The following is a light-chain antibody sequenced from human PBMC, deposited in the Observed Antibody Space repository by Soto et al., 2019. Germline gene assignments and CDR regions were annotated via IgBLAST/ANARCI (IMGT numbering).Light chain of an antibody. J-gene: IGLJ3*02. V-gene: IGLV1-40*01. CDR3: QSYDFTLGAFWV. Sequence: QSVLTQXPSVSGAPGQRVTISCTGGASNIGANYDVHWYQQLPGTAPKLLIYGTSNRPSGVPDRFSGSKSGTSASLTITGLQAEDEAHYFCQSYDFTLGAFWVFGGGTKVTVL. CDR2: GTS. CDR1: ASNIGANYD.